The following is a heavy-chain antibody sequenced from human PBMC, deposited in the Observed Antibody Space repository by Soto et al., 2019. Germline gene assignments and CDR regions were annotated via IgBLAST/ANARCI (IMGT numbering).Heavy chain of an antibody. D-gene: IGHD7-27*01. V-gene: IGHV3-74*01. J-gene: IGHJ4*02. CDR1: GFTFSSYW. Sequence: GGSLRLSCAASGFTFSSYWMHWVRQAPGKGLVWVSRINSDGSSTSYADSVKGRFTISRDNAKNTLYLQMNSLRAEDTDVYYCARSHWGLKHFDYWGQGTLVTVSS. CDR3: ARSHWGLKHFDY. CDR2: INSDGSST.